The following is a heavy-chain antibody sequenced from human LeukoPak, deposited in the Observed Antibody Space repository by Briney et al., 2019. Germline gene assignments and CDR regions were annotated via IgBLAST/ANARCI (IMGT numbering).Heavy chain of an antibody. J-gene: IGHJ4*02. D-gene: IGHD3-22*01. V-gene: IGHV3-30*18. CDR3: AKFSRDSSGYYYVDY. CDR2: ISYDGSNK. CDR1: GFTFSNNA. Sequence: GGSLRLSCAASGFTFSNNAMHWVRQAPGKGLEWVALISYDGSNKHYADSVKGRFTISRDNSKNTLYLQMNSLRAEDTAVYYCAKFSRDSSGYYYVDYWGQGTLVTVSS.